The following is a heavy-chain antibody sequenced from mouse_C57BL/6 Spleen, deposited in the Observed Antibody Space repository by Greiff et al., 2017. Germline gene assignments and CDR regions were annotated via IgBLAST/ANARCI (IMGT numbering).Heavy chain of an antibody. V-gene: IGHV5-9*01. CDR2: ISGGGGNT. CDR1: GFTFSSYT. D-gene: IGHD2-4*01. Sequence: EVQGVESGGGLVKPGGSLKLSCAASGFTFSSYTMSWVRQTPEKRLEWVATISGGGGNTYYPDSVKGRFTISRDNAKNTLYLQMSSLRSEDTALYYCARHPSIYYDYDGFAYWGQGTLVTVSA. J-gene: IGHJ3*01. CDR3: ARHPSIYYDYDGFAY.